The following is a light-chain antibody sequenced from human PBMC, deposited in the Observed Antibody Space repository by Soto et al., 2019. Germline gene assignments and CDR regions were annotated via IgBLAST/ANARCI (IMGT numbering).Light chain of an antibody. CDR1: QSVSSN. CDR2: GAS. V-gene: IGKV3-15*01. CDR3: QQYNNWPPIN. J-gene: IGKJ5*01. Sequence: EIVMTQSPATLSVSPGERATLSCRASQSVSSNLAWYQQKPGQAPRLLIYGASTMATGIPARFSGSGSGTEFTLTISSLQSEDFAVYYCQQYNNWPPINFGQGTRLEIK.